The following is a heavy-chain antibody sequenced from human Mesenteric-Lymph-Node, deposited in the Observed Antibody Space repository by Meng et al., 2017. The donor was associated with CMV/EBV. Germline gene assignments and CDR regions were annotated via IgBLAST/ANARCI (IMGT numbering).Heavy chain of an antibody. Sequence: SETLSLTCTVSGASISTSYWSWIRQPPGKGLEWIGFIYYSGGTDYNPSLKSRVTISLDASKNQFSLNVSSVTAADTAIYYCARERTVYSNYVKWYYGMDVWGQGTTVTVSS. D-gene: IGHD4-11*01. CDR3: ARERTVYSNYVKWYYGMDV. V-gene: IGHV4-59*01. CDR2: IYYSGGT. J-gene: IGHJ6*02. CDR1: GASISTSY.